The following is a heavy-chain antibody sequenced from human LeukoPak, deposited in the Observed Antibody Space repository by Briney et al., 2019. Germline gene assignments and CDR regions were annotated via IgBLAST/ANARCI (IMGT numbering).Heavy chain of an antibody. Sequence: GESLKISCKGTGYSFSSYWIAWVRQMPGKGLEWMGIIYPGDSDTRYSPSFQGQVTISADKSISTAYLQWSSLKASDTAMYYCARHPSNPYGGDAFDIWGQGTMVTVSS. V-gene: IGHV5-51*01. CDR3: ARHPSNPYGGDAFDI. CDR1: GYSFSSYW. CDR2: IYPGDSDT. D-gene: IGHD3-16*01. J-gene: IGHJ3*02.